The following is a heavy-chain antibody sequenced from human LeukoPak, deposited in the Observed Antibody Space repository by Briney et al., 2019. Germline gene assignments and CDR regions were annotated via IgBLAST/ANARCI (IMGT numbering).Heavy chain of an antibody. CDR3: AKDSSSWARYYYYNGMDV. J-gene: IGHJ6*02. D-gene: IGHD6-13*01. CDR1: GFTSSSYG. CDR2: ISYDGSNK. V-gene: IGHV3-30*18. Sequence: GRSLRFSCAASGFTSSSYGMHWVREAPGKGLEWVAVISYDGSNKYYADSVKGRFTISRDNSKNTLYLQMNSLRAEDTAVYYCAKDSSSWARYYYYNGMDVWGQGTTVTVSS.